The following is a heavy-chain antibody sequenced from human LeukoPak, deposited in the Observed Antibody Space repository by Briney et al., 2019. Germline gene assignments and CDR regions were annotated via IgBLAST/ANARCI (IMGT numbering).Heavy chain of an antibody. Sequence: PGGSLRLSCAASGFTFSSYGMRWVRQAPGKGLEWVSAISGSGGSTYYADSVKGRFTISRDNSKNTLYLQMNSLRAEDTAVYYCARRNIAAAALDYWGQGTLVTVSS. D-gene: IGHD6-13*01. V-gene: IGHV3-23*01. CDR3: ARRNIAAAALDY. J-gene: IGHJ4*02. CDR1: GFTFSSYG. CDR2: ISGSGGST.